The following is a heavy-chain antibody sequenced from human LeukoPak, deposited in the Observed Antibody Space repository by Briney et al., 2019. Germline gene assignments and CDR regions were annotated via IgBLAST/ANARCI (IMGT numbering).Heavy chain of an antibody. CDR2: IYSDGST. CDR1: GFSVSSNY. V-gene: IGHV3-53*01. J-gene: IGHJ4*02. CDR3: ARGRGYSGYDPTGLFDY. D-gene: IGHD5-12*01. Sequence: GGFLRFSCAASGFSVSSNYMSWVRQAPGKGLEGVSVIYSDGSTYYADSVKGRFTISRDNFKNTLYLQMNSLRAEDTAVYYCARGRGYSGYDPTGLFDYWGQGTLVTVSS.